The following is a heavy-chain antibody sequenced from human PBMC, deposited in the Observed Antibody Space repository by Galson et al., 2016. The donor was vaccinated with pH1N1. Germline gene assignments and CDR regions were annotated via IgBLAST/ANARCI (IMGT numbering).Heavy chain of an antibody. CDR3: ARVFLEGLYGHSSGVFDY. CDR2: IYTSGGT. Sequence: TLSLTCTVSGGSINSDSYYWSWIRQPAGKGLEWIGRIYTSGGTNYNPSLKSRVTISVDTSKNHFSLKLNSVTAADTAVYYCARVFLEGLYGHSSGVFDYWGQGTLVTVSS. J-gene: IGHJ4*02. CDR1: GGSINSDSYY. V-gene: IGHV4-61*02. D-gene: IGHD3-3*01.